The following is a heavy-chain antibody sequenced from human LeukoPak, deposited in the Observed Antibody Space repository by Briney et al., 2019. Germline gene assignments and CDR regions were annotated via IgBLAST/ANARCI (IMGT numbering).Heavy chain of an antibody. Sequence: SVKVSCKASGGTFSSYAISWVRQAPGQGLEWMGGIIPIFGTANYAQKFQGRVTITTGESTSTAYMELSSLRSEDTAVYYCASGEYYGSGSYWDPYYFDYWGQGTLVTVSS. J-gene: IGHJ4*02. CDR3: ASGEYYGSGSYWDPYYFDY. CDR2: IIPIFGTA. V-gene: IGHV1-69*05. CDR1: GGTFSSYA. D-gene: IGHD3-10*01.